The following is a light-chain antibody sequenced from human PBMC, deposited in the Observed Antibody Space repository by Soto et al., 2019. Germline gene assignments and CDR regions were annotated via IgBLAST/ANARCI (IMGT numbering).Light chain of an antibody. CDR3: LQDYNYPFT. Sequence: AIQMTHSPSSLSASVGDRVTITCRASQDIRNDLGWYQQKPGQAPNLLIYAASTLQSGVPSRFSGSGSGTDFTLTISNLQFEDFATYYCLQDYNYPFTFGPGTKVDIK. CDR2: AAS. J-gene: IGKJ3*01. V-gene: IGKV1-6*01. CDR1: QDIRND.